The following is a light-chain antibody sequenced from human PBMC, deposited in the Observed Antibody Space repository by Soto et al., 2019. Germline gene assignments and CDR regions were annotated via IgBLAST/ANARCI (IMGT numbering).Light chain of an antibody. CDR2: EVS. CDR1: SSDIGGYNY. J-gene: IGLJ2*01. Sequence: QSALTQPASVSGSPGQSITISCTGTSSDIGGYNYVSWYQQHPGKAPKLMIYEVSNRPSRVSNRFSGSKSGNTASLTISGLQAEDEADYYCSSYTSSTPDVVFGGGTKLTVL. CDR3: SSYTSSTPDVV. V-gene: IGLV2-14*01.